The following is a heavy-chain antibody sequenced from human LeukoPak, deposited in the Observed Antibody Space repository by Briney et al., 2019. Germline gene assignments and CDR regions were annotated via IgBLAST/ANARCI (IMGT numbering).Heavy chain of an antibody. D-gene: IGHD3-22*01. CDR2: ISRGGRTV. CDR1: GYTLTELT. J-gene: IGHJ4*02. Sequence: SCKVSGYTLTELTMNWVRQAPGKGLDWVAYISRGGRTVDYADSVKGRFTISRDSAKNALYLQMNSLRAEDTAVYYCAMPYYYDGSSYYHFFDHWGQGTLVTVSS. V-gene: IGHV3-48*04. CDR3: AMPYYYDGSSYYHFFDH.